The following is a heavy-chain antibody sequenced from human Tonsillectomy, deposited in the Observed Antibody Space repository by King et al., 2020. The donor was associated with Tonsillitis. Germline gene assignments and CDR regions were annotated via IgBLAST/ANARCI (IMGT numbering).Heavy chain of an antibody. V-gene: IGHV4-30-4*07. D-gene: IGHD3-22*01. CDR3: ARVIGADYFDY. CDR1: GDSINSGGYS. J-gene: IGHJ4*02. CDR2: IYYSGST. Sequence: VQLQESGPGLVRPSQTLSLTCAVSGDSINSGGYSWNWIRQPPGQGLEWIGYIYYSGSTYYNPSLRSRLTISVDTSKNQFSLKLSSVTAADTAVYYCARVIGADYFDYWGQGTLVTVSS.